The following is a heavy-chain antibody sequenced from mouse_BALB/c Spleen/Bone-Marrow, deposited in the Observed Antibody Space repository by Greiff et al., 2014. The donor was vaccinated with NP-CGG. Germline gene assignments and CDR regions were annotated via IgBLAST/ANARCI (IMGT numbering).Heavy chain of an antibody. CDR2: ISDGGTYT. Sequence: VQLVESGGGLVKPGGSLKLSCAASGFTFSDFYMFWFRQTPEKRLEWVATISDGGTYTYYPDSVKGRFTISRDNAKNNLYLQMSSLKSEDTAIYYCARSGERYGAMDYWGQGTSVTVSS. D-gene: IGHD1-1*02. V-gene: IGHV5-4*02. CDR1: GFTFSDFY. CDR3: ARSGERYGAMDY. J-gene: IGHJ4*01.